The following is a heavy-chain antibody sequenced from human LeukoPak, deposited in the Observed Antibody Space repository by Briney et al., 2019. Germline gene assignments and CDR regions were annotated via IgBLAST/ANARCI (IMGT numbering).Heavy chain of an antibody. CDR3: AAAYYDSSGYVLGWFDP. D-gene: IGHD3-22*01. J-gene: IGHJ5*02. V-gene: IGHV1-46*01. Sequence: GASVKVSCKASGYTFTSYYMHWVRQAPGQGLEWMGIINPSGGSTSYAQKFQGRVTMTRDTSTSTVYMELSSLRSEDTAVYYCAAAYYDSSGYVLGWFDPWGQGTLVTVSS. CDR2: INPSGGST. CDR1: GYTFTSYY.